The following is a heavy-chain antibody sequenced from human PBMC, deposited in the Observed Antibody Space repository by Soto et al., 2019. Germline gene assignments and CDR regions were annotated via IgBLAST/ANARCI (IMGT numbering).Heavy chain of an antibody. V-gene: IGHV3-53*01. D-gene: IGHD6-19*01. CDR2: IYSGGST. Sequence: GGSLRLSCAASGFTVSSNYMSWVRQAPGKGLEWVSVIYSGGSTYYVDSVKGRFTISRDNSKNTLYLQMNSLRAEDTAVYYCAMSSSGFDAFDIWGQGTMVTVSS. CDR1: GFTVSSNY. J-gene: IGHJ3*02. CDR3: AMSSSGFDAFDI.